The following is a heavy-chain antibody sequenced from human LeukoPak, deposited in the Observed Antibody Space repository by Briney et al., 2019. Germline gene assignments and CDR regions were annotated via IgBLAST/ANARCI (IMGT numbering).Heavy chain of an antibody. V-gene: IGHV3-23*01. CDR1: GFTFSSYA. D-gene: IGHD2-15*01. CDR2: ISGSGGST. CDR3: AKFMDLGFYSAFDY. J-gene: IGHJ4*02. Sequence: PGGSLRLSCAASGFTFSSYATSWVRQAPGKGLEWVSAISGSGGSTYYADSVKGRFTISRDNSKNTLYLQMNSLRAEDTAVYYCAKFMDLGFYSAFDYWGQGTLVTVSS.